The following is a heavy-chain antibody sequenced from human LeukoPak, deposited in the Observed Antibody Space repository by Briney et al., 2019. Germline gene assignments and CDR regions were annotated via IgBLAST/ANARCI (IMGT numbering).Heavy chain of an antibody. V-gene: IGHV3-23*01. J-gene: IGHJ5*02. D-gene: IGHD6-13*01. CDR3: AKGAAAGHVDWFDP. CDR1: GFIFNNYA. Sequence: SGGSLRLSCAASGFIFNNYALMWVRQAPGKGLEWVSSITGRGDETFYADSVKGRFSLSRDNSKNMLCLQMYSLGAEDTAIYYCAKGAAAGHVDWFDPWGQGTLVTVSS. CDR2: ITGRGDET.